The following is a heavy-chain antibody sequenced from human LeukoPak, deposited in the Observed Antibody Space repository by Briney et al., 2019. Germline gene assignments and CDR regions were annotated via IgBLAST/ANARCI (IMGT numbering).Heavy chain of an antibody. J-gene: IGHJ4*02. CDR1: GYTFTSYD. Sequence: ASVKVSCTASGYTFTSYDINWVRQATGQGLEWMGWMNPNSGNTGYAQKFQGRVTMTRNTSISTAYMELSSLRSEDTAVYYCARRGDYDFWSGYSYWGQGTLATVSS. CDR2: MNPNSGNT. V-gene: IGHV1-8*01. D-gene: IGHD3-3*01. CDR3: ARRGDYDFWSGYSY.